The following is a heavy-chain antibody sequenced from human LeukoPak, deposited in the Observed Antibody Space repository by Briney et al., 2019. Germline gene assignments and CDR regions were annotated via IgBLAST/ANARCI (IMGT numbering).Heavy chain of an antibody. CDR2: INEDGSEI. V-gene: IGHV3-7*04. Sequence: GGSLRLSCAASGFPFSDYAMTWVRQAPGKGLEWVASINEDGSEIHYVDSVKGRFTISRDNAKDSLYLQMNSLTAEDRAMYYCVRAYHPGGWFDPWGQGTLVTVSS. J-gene: IGHJ5*02. D-gene: IGHD2-21*01. CDR1: GFPFSDYA. CDR3: VRAYHPGGWFDP.